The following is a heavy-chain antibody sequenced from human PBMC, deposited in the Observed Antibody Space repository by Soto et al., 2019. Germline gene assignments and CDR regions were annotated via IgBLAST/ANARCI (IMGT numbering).Heavy chain of an antibody. D-gene: IGHD2-2*01. CDR3: ARESLPRGIVVVPAAYYYYGMDV. CDR1: GYTFTDYF. Sequence: ASVKVSCKTSGYTFTDYFVHWVRQAPGQGLECMGWIKPNSGGTNFEQKFQGRVTMTRDSSITSAYMELSRLRSDDTAVYYCARESLPRGIVVVPAAYYYYGMDVWGQGTTVTVSS. J-gene: IGHJ6*02. CDR2: IKPNSGGT. V-gene: IGHV1-2*02.